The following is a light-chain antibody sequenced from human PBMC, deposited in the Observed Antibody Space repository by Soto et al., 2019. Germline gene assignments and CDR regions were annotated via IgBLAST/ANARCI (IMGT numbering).Light chain of an antibody. J-gene: IGLJ2*01. CDR1: RSDVGSYNL. V-gene: IGLV2-23*02. Sequence: QSALTQPASVSGSPGQSITISCTGTRSDVGSYNLVSWYQQHPGQAPKLMIYEVSKRPSVVSNRFSGSKSGTTASLTISGLQADDEADYYCCSYAGSSTSRVFSGGTKLTAL. CDR3: CSYAGSSTSRV. CDR2: EVS.